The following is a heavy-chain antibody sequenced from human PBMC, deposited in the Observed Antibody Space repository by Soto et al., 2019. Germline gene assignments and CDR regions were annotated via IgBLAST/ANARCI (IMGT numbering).Heavy chain of an antibody. D-gene: IGHD5-18*01. CDR1: GFTFSGHA. CDR3: VRARGYSYSQGVDY. V-gene: IGHV3-30*04. Sequence: QVQLVESGGGVVQPGKSLRLSCAASGFTFSGHAMHWVRQAPGKGLEWVALTSYDGKNKYYADSLKGRFTISRDNSNNTLHLQIKSLKHEDAAVYDCVRARGYSYSQGVDYWGQGTLVTVSS. CDR2: TSYDGKNK. J-gene: IGHJ4*02.